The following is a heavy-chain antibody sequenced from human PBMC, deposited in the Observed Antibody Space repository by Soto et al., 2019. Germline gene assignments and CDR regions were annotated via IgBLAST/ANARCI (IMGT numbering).Heavy chain of an antibody. CDR1: GFTFSGSA. V-gene: IGHV3-73*02. D-gene: IGHD2-21*02. CDR3: TRQPNCGGDCYSFDY. J-gene: IGHJ4*01. Sequence: EVQLVESRGGLVQPGGSLKLSFAASGFTFSGSAMHWVRQASGQGLEWVGRIRSKANSYATTYAASVKGRFTISRDDSRNTAYLQMNSLKTSDTAVYYCTRQPNCGGDCYSFDYLGHGTQVTVCS. CDR2: IRSKANSYAT.